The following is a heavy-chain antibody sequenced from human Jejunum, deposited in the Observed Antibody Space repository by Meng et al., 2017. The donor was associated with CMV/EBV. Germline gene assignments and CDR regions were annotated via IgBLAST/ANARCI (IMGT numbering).Heavy chain of an antibody. D-gene: IGHD6-19*01. V-gene: IGHV3-48*03. Sequence: SGFTFNKLELRWVRQAPRKGLEWLSYISSSGDRTYYADSIKGRFIVSRDNANNLLYLHLHNLRDEDTAVYYCTNNLGQWLSWFAPWGQGTLVTVSS. CDR2: ISSSGDRT. J-gene: IGHJ5*02. CDR1: GFTFNKLE. CDR3: TNNLGQWLSWFAP.